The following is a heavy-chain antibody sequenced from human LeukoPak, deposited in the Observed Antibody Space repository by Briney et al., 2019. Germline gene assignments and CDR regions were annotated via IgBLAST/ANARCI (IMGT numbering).Heavy chain of an antibody. V-gene: IGHV3-74*01. CDR1: GFTFSSYW. D-gene: IGHD3-22*01. CDR2: INSDGSST. CDR3: ARAKGYSRRAFDI. J-gene: IGHJ3*02. Sequence: GGSLRLSCAASGFTFSSYWMHWVRQAPGKGLVWVSRINSDGSSTSYAGSVKGRFTISRDNAKNTLYLQMNSLRAEDTAVYYCARAKGYSRRAFDIWGQGTMVTVSS.